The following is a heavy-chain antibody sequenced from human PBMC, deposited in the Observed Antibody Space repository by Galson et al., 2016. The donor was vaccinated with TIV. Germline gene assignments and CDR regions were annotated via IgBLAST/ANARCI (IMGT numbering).Heavy chain of an antibody. J-gene: IGHJ6*02. V-gene: IGHV1-69*13. CDR2: IIPMFGKA. Sequence: SVKVSCKDSGGTFSSYVIKWVRQAPGQGLEWMGEIIPMFGKANYAQKFQGRVTITADESTSTAYMELSSLRSEDTAVYYRAKDRNTAFDTHYSYYGLDVWGQGTTVIVSS. CDR3: AKDRNTAFDTHYSYYGLDV. CDR1: GGTFSSYV. D-gene: IGHD5-18*01.